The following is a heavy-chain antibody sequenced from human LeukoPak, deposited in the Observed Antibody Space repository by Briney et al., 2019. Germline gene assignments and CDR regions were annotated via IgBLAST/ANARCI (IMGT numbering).Heavy chain of an antibody. V-gene: IGHV1-18*01. CDR2: ISGYNGNT. CDR3: ARVTLSEIVVFDI. D-gene: IGHD2-15*01. Sequence: ASVKVSCKASGDSFTNFGFTWVRQAPGQGLEWLGWISGYNGNTSYAQKLQGRVTMTTDTSTSTVYMDLRSLRSDDTAVYYCARVTLSEIVVFDIWGQGTMVTVSS. CDR1: GDSFTNFG. J-gene: IGHJ3*02.